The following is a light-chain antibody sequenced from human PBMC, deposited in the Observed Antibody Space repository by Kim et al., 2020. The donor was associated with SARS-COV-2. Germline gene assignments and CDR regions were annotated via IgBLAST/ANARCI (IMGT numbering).Light chain of an antibody. Sequence: ALGQTVRITCQGDSLSYYYAIWYQQKPGQAPALVTYGKNSRPSGIPDRFSVSSSGNTASLTITGAQAEDEADYNCNSRDSSGNYWVFCGVTQLTVL. J-gene: IGLJ3*02. CDR2: GKN. V-gene: IGLV3-19*01. CDR3: NSRDSSGNYWV. CDR1: SLSYYY.